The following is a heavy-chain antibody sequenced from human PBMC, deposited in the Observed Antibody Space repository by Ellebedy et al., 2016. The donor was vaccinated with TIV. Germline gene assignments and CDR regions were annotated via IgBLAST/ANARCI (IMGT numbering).Heavy chain of an antibody. Sequence: PGGSLRLSCAASGFTFTTFWMSWVRQAPGKGLEWVGNINQDGSEKCYGDSVKGRFTISRDNSKNTLYLQMNNIGAEDTAVYYCARDRHVDRGDCLDYWGQGTLVTVSS. CDR1: GFTFTTFW. CDR3: ARDRHVDRGDCLDY. CDR2: INQDGSEK. D-gene: IGHD2-21*02. V-gene: IGHV3-7*01. J-gene: IGHJ4*02.